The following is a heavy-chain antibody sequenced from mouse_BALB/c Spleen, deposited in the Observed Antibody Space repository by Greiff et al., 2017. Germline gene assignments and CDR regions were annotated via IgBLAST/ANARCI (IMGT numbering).Heavy chain of an antibody. CDR1: GFAFSSYD. CDR3: ARQDYYYGFDY. V-gene: IGHV5-12-1*01. J-gene: IGHJ2*01. Sequence: EVKLVESGGGLVKPGGSLKLSCAASGFAFSSYDMSWVRQTPEKRLEWVAYISSGGGSTYYPDTVKGRFTISRDNAKNTLYLQMSSLKSEDTAMYYCARQDYYYGFDYWGQGTTLTVSS. CDR2: ISSGGGST. D-gene: IGHD1-1*01.